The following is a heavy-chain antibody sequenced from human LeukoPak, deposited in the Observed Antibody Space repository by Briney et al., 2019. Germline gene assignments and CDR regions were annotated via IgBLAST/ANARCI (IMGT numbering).Heavy chain of an antibody. Sequence: GASVKVSCKASGYTFASFGITWVRQAPGQGLEWMGWINTNTGNPTYAQGFTGRFVFSLDTSVSTAYLQISSLKAEDTAVYYCARDGLPCGGDCYYWFGNWFDPWGQGTLVTVSS. D-gene: IGHD2-21*02. J-gene: IGHJ5*02. CDR1: GYTFASFG. CDR3: ARDGLPCGGDCYYWFGNWFDP. CDR2: INTNTGNP. V-gene: IGHV7-4-1*02.